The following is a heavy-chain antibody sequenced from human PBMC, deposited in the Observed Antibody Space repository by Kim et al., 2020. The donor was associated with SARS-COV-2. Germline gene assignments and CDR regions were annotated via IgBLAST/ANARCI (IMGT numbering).Heavy chain of an antibody. CDR3: AREWFGETMLDN. J-gene: IGHJ4*02. CDR1: GFTFSDHY. V-gene: IGHV3-72*01. CDR2: TRNRANSYTT. D-gene: IGHD3-10*01. Sequence: GGSLRLSCAASGFTFSDHYMDWVRQAPGKGLEWVGRTRNRANSYTTQYAASVKGRFTISRDDSKNSLSLQMTSLKTEDTAVYYCAREWFGETMLDNWGQGTLVTVAS.